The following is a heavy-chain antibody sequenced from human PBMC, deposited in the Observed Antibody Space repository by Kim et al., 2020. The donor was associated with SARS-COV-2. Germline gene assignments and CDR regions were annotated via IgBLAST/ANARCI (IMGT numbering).Heavy chain of an antibody. CDR3: ARSYSSSWYSGPFQPYYYYYGMDV. D-gene: IGHD6-13*01. J-gene: IGHJ6*02. Sequence: SETLSLTCAVYGGSFSGYYWSWIRQPPGKGLEWIGEINHSGSTNYNPSLKSRVTISVDTSKNQFSLKLSSVTAADTAVYYCARSYSSSWYSGPFQPYYYYYGMDVWGQGTTVTVSS. CDR1: GGSFSGYY. CDR2: INHSGST. V-gene: IGHV4-34*01.